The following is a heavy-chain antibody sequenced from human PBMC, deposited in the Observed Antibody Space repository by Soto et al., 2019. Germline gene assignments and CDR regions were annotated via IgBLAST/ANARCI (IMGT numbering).Heavy chain of an antibody. D-gene: IGHD3-16*01. CDR2: ISSSSSTI. J-gene: IGHJ4*02. CDR3: ARDLTFDGFTHGFDY. Sequence: EVQLVESGGGLVQPGGSLRLSCAASGFTFSSYSMNWVRQAPGKGLEWVSYISSSSSTIYYADSVKGRFTISRDNAKNSLYLQMTGLRDEATAVYYCARDLTFDGFTHGFDYWGQGTLVTVSS. CDR1: GFTFSSYS. V-gene: IGHV3-48*02.